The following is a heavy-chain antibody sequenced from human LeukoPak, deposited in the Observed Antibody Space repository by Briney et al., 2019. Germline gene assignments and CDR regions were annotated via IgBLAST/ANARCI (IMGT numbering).Heavy chain of an antibody. V-gene: IGHV3-23*01. Sequence: PGGSLRLSCAASGFTFSSYAMSWVRQAPGKGLEWVSAISGSGGSTYYADSVKGRFTISRDNSKNTLYLQMNSLRAEDTAVYHCAKAAQKYYYDSSGFPTNYWGQGTLVTVSS. CDR3: AKAAQKYYYDSSGFPTNY. CDR1: GFTFSSYA. J-gene: IGHJ4*02. CDR2: ISGSGGST. D-gene: IGHD3-22*01.